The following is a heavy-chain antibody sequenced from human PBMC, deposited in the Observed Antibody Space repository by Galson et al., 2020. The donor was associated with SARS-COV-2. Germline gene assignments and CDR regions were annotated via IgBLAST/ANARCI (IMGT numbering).Heavy chain of an antibody. Sequence: GGSLRLSCVASGFTFDSYDMHWVRQATGKGLEWVSVIDIAGDTYYPDSVKGRFTISRESAKNSLYLQMNSLRAGDTAVYYCARARPYYYGSGSFSYFDYWGQGTLVTVSS. D-gene: IGHD3-10*01. CDR3: ARARPYYYGSGSFSYFDY. J-gene: IGHJ4*02. V-gene: IGHV3-13*01. CDR1: GFTFDSYD. CDR2: IDIAGDT.